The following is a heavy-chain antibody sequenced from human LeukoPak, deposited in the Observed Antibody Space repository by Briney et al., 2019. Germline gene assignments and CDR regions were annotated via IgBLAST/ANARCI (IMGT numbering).Heavy chain of an antibody. V-gene: IGHV4-59*01. CDR1: GGSISSYY. J-gene: IGHJ4*02. Sequence: SETLSLTCTVSGGSISSYYWSWIRQPPGKGLEWIGYIYYSGSTNYNPSLKSRVTISVDTSKNQFSLKLSSVTAADTPVYYCARGYGDYDYWGQGTLVTVSS. CDR2: IYYSGST. D-gene: IGHD4-17*01. CDR3: ARGYGDYDY.